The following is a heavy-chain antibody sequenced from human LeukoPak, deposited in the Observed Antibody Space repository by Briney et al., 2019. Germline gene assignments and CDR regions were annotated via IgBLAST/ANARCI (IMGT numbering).Heavy chain of an antibody. J-gene: IGHJ4*02. CDR3: ARGTIAVAGRYFDS. CDR2: IYHSGNT. D-gene: IGHD6-19*01. V-gene: IGHV4-59*12. Sequence: SETLSLTCNVSGGSISSYYWSWIRQPPGEGLEWIGFIYHSGNTNYNPSLKSRVTISVDTSTNQFSLRLSSVIAADTAVYYCARGTIAVAGRYFDSWGQGPLVTVSS. CDR1: GGSISSYY.